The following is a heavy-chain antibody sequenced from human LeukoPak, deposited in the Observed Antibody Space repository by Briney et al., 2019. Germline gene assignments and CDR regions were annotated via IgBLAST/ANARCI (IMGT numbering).Heavy chain of an antibody. Sequence: SETLSLTCTVSGGSITGCYWSWIRQPPGKGLEGIGFIYNSGSTNYNPSLKSRVTISIDTSKNQFSLKLSSVTAADTALYYCTRAYSSSWHPPDYWGQGTLVTVSS. CDR1: GGSITGCY. D-gene: IGHD2-2*01. CDR2: IYNSGST. CDR3: TRAYSSSWHPPDY. V-gene: IGHV4-59*01. J-gene: IGHJ4*02.